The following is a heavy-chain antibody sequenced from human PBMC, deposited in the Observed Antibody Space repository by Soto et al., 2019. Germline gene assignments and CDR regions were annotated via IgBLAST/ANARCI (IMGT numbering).Heavy chain of an antibody. CDR1: GFPFSTYG. V-gene: IGHV3-30*18. J-gene: IGHJ4*02. D-gene: IGHD1-1*01. Sequence: QVQLVESGGGVVQPGRSLTLSCAASGFPFSTYGMHWVRQAPAKGLEWVAVISDDGSDKYYADSVKGRFTVSRDNSKNTLYLQMNSLRAEDTAVYYWAKDRHNEVVYYFDSWGQGTLVPVSS. CDR3: AKDRHNEVVYYFDS. CDR2: ISDDGSDK.